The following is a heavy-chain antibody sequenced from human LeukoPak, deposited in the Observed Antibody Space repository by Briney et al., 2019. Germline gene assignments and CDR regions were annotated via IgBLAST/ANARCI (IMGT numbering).Heavy chain of an antibody. CDR2: IYTSGST. CDR1: GGSFNSGSYY. D-gene: IGHD5-12*01. V-gene: IGHV4-61*02. Sequence: SETLSLTCTVSGGSFNSGSYYWSWLRQPGGKGLEWVGRIYTSGSTNYNPSLKSRVTISVDTSKNQFSLQLTSVTAADTAVYYCSRAMRVDRFFDYWGQGILVTVSS. CDR3: SRAMRVDRFFDY. J-gene: IGHJ4*02.